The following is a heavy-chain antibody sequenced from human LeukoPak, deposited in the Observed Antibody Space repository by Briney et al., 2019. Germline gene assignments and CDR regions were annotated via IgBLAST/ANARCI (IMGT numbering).Heavy chain of an antibody. CDR1: GFTFSSYA. Sequence: GGSLRLSCAASGFTFSSYAMSWVRQAPGKGLEWVSAISGSGGSTYYADSVKGRFTISRDNSKNTLYLQMNSLRAEDTAVYYCAKDWDDILTGYGYYFDYWGQGTLVTVSS. CDR2: ISGSGGST. V-gene: IGHV3-23*01. J-gene: IGHJ4*02. CDR3: AKDWDDILTGYGYYFDY. D-gene: IGHD3-9*01.